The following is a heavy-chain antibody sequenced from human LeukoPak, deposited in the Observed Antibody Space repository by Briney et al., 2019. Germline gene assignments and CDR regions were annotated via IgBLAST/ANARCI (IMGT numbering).Heavy chain of an antibody. Sequence: GGSLRLSCAASGFTFSSYNMNWVRQAPGKGLEWVSYISSSGNTIYYADSVKGRFTISRDNAKNSLYLQMNSLRAEDTAVYFCARGLDYWGQGSLVTVSS. J-gene: IGHJ4*02. CDR3: ARGLDY. CDR2: ISSSGNTI. CDR1: GFTFSSYN. V-gene: IGHV3-48*01.